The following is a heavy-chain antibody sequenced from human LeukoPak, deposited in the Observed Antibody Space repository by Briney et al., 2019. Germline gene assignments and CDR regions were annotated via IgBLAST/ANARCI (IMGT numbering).Heavy chain of an antibody. Sequence: GGSLRLSCAASGFSFSGHWMHWARKLPGKGLVWVSRISPTGSTTSYADSVKGRFTVSRDNAKNTLYLQVNNLRAEDTAVYYCARGPSSNWSGLDFWGQGTLLTVSS. CDR2: ISPTGSTT. J-gene: IGHJ4*02. CDR3: ARGPSSNWSGLDF. V-gene: IGHV3-74*01. CDR1: GFSFSGHW. D-gene: IGHD6-13*01.